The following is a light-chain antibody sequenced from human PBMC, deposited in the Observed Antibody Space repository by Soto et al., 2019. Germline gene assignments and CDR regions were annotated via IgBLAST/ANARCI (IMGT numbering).Light chain of an antibody. CDR1: SSDVGGYNY. J-gene: IGLJ1*01. CDR3: SSYPSRSTLDV. V-gene: IGLV2-14*01. CDR2: DVS. Sequence: QSALTQPASVSGSPGQSITISCTGTSSDVGGYNYVSWYQQHPGKAPKLMIYDVSNRPSGVSHRFSGSKSGNTASLTISGVRAEDEGDDYCSSYPSRSTLDVFGTGTKVTVL.